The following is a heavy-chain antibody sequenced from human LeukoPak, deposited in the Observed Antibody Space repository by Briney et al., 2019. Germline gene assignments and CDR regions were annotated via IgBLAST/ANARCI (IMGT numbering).Heavy chain of an antibody. V-gene: IGHV3-23*01. J-gene: IGHJ4*02. CDR2: ISGSGGST. CDR3: AKDYASDMATAPFDY. CDR1: GFTFSNYA. Sequence: GGSLTLSCAAAGFTFSNYAMRWVRQAPGKGLEWVSVISGSGGSTYYADSVKGRFTISRDNSKNTLYLQMNSLRAEDTAVYYCAKDYASDMATAPFDYWGRGTLVTVSS. D-gene: IGHD5-24*01.